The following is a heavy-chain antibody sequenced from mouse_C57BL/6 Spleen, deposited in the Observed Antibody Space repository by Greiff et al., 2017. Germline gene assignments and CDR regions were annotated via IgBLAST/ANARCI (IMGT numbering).Heavy chain of an antibody. D-gene: IGHD2-4*01. CDR1: GFSLTSYG. Sequence: VKLVESGPGLVQPSQSLSITCTVSGFSLTSYGVHWVRQSPGKGLEWLGVIWSGGSTDYNAAFISRLSISKDNSKSQVFFKMNSLQADDTAIYYCARKEDYYDYDWFAYWGQGTLVTVSA. CDR3: ARKEDYYDYDWFAY. V-gene: IGHV2-2*01. CDR2: IWSGGST. J-gene: IGHJ3*01.